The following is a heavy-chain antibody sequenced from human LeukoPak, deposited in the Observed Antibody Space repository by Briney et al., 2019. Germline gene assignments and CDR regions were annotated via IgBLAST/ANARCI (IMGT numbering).Heavy chain of an antibody. CDR2: ISAYNGNT. J-gene: IGHJ4*02. D-gene: IGHD3-10*01. CDR1: GYTFTSYG. V-gene: IGHV1-18*01. CDR3: ARDPAAVHYYGSGSYYRRFDY. Sequence: ASVKVSCKASGYTFTSYGISWVRQAPGQGLEWMGGISAYNGNTNYAQKLQGRVTMTTDTSTSTAYMELRSLRSDDTAVYYCARDPAAVHYYGSGSYYRRFDYWGQGTLVTVSS.